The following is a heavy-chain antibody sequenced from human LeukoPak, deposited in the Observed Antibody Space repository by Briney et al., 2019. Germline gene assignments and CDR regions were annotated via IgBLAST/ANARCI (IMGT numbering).Heavy chain of an antibody. CDR3: ARDHDAVGTTIDH. CDR2: IKSDGSVT. CDR1: GFTFSSYW. Sequence: PGGSLRLSCAASGFTFSSYWMHWVRQAPAEGLVWVSRIKSDGSVTWYADSVKCRFTISRDNDKNMLYLQMNSLRDEDTAVYFCARDHDAVGTTIDHWGQGTLVTVSS. D-gene: IGHD1-14*01. J-gene: IGHJ4*02. V-gene: IGHV3-74*01.